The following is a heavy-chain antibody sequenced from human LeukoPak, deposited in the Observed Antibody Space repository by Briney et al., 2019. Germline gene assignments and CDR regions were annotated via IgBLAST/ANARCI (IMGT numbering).Heavy chain of an antibody. D-gene: IGHD3-22*01. CDR2: IWSDGSNK. CDR3: ARDADSGGYYSYFDC. J-gene: IGHJ4*02. Sequence: GGSLRLSCVASGFTFSNYAMSWVRQAPGRGLEWVAIIWSDGSNKYYADSVKGRFTISRDNSKNTLYLQMNSLRAEDTAVYYCARDADSGGYYSYFDCWGQGTLVTVSS. CDR1: GFTFSNYA. V-gene: IGHV3-33*08.